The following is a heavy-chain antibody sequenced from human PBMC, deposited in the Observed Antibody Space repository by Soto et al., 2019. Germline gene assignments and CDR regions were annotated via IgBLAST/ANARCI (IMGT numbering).Heavy chain of an antibody. J-gene: IGHJ6*02. D-gene: IGHD3-10*01. CDR3: ARVIGSGSYYYYYYGMDV. CDR2: IYHSGST. CDR1: GGSISSGGYS. V-gene: IGHV4-30-2*01. Sequence: SETLSLTCAVSGGSISSGGYSWSWIRQPPGRGLEWIGYIYHSGSTYYNPSLKSRVTISVDRSKNQFSLKLSSVTAADTAVYYCARVIGSGSYYYYYYGMDVWGQGTTVTVSS.